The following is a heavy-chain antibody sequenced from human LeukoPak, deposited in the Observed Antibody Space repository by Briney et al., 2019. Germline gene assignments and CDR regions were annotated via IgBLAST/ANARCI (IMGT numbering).Heavy chain of an antibody. V-gene: IGHV4-59*11. CDR1: GGSIRSHY. Sequence: KASETLSLTCTVSGGSIRSHYWGWIRQPPGKGLEWIGYIYSSGSTKYNPSLKNRVTISVETSKNQFSLKLSSVTAADTAVYYCASSLKPTYYYDSSGCYDDYWGQGTLVTVSS. CDR2: IYSSGST. J-gene: IGHJ4*02. D-gene: IGHD3-22*01. CDR3: ASSLKPTYYYDSSGCYDDY.